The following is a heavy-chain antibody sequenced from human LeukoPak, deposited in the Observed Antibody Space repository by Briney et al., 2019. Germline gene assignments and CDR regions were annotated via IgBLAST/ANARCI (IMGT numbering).Heavy chain of an antibody. Sequence: HAGGSLRLSCAASGFTFSSYTMSWVRQAPGKGLEWVSAISGSGGSTYYADSVKGRFTISRDNAKNSLYLQMNSLRAEDTAVYYCARDWVYCGSTSCPTSSDAFDIWGQGTMVTVSS. J-gene: IGHJ3*02. CDR3: ARDWVYCGSTSCPTSSDAFDI. CDR1: GFTFSSYT. CDR2: ISGSGGST. D-gene: IGHD2-2*01. V-gene: IGHV3-23*01.